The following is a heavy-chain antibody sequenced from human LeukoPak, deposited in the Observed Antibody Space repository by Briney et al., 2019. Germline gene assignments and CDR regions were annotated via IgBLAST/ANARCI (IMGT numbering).Heavy chain of an antibody. CDR2: ISSNGGST. CDR3: VKESTAVAGDFDY. Sequence: GGSLRLSCSASGFTFSSYAMHWVRQAPGKGLEYVSAISSNGGSTYYADSVKGRFTISRDNSKNTLYLQMSSLRAEDTAVYYCVKESTAVAGDFDYWGQGTLVTVSS. CDR1: GFTFSSYA. D-gene: IGHD6-19*01. J-gene: IGHJ4*02. V-gene: IGHV3-64D*06.